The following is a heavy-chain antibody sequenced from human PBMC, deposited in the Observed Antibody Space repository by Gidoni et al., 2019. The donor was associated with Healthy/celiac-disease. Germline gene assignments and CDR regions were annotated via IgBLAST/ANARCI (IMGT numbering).Heavy chain of an antibody. D-gene: IGHD4-17*01. CDR3: AKDPGGGDYINWFDP. CDR1: GFTFSSYA. V-gene: IGHV3-23*01. J-gene: IGHJ5*02. Sequence: EVQLLESGGGLVQPGGSLSLSCAASGFTFSSYAMSWVRQAPGKGLEWVSAISGSGGSTYYADSVKGRFTISRDNSKNTLYLQMNSLRAEDTAVYYCAKDPGGGDYINWFDPWGQGTLVTVSS. CDR2: ISGSGGST.